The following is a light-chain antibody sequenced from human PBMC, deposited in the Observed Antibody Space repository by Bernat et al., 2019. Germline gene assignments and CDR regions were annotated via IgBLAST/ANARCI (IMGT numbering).Light chain of an antibody. CDR2: DAS. V-gene: IGKV1-39*01. J-gene: IGKJ3*01. CDR3: QQSYSTLSLIS. CDR1: QDISNY. Sequence: DIQMTQSPSSLSASVGDRVTITCQASQDISNYLNWYQQKPGKAPKLLIYDASNLESGVPSRFSGSGSGTDFTLTISGLQPEDFATYYCQQSYSTLSLISFGPGTKVDF.